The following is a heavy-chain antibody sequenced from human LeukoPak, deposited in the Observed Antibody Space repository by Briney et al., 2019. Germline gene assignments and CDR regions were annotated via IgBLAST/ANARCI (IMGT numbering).Heavy chain of an antibody. V-gene: IGHV3-23*01. D-gene: IGHD5-24*01. CDR2: ISGSGGST. J-gene: IGHJ3*02. CDR3: GRGGSYRAFDI. CDR1: GFTFSTYG. Sequence: GGSLRLSCAASGFTFSTYGMSWVRQAQGKGLEWVSAISGSGGSTYYADSVKGRFTISRDNSKNTLYLQMNSLRAEDTAVYYCGRGGSYRAFDIWGQGTMVTVSS.